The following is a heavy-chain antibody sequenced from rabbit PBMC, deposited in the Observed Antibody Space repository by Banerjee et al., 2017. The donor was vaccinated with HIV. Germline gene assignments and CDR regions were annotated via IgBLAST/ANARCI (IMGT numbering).Heavy chain of an antibody. D-gene: IGHD1-1*01. CDR1: GFSFSASYY. V-gene: IGHV1S45*01. Sequence: QQQLEESGGGLVKPGGTLTLTCKASGFSFSASYYMYWVRQAPGKGLEWIGCINGGSSGDTYYANWVNGRFTISSHNAQNTLYLQLNSLTVADTATYFCVREYASRSGYPYYFHLWGQGTLVTVS. J-gene: IGHJ4*01. CDR3: VREYASRSGYPYYFHL. CDR2: INGGSSGDT.